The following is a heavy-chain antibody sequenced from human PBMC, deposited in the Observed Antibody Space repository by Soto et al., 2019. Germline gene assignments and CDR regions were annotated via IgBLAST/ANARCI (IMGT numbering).Heavy chain of an antibody. Sequence: QVQLQQWGAGLLKPSETLSLTCAVYGGSFSGYYWSWIRQPPGKGLEWIGEINHSGSTNYKPSLKSRVTISVDTSKNQFSLKLSSVTAADTAVYYCAREVMITFGGVIVDYWGQGTLVTVSS. J-gene: IGHJ4*02. D-gene: IGHD3-16*02. CDR2: INHSGST. CDR3: AREVMITFGGVIVDY. V-gene: IGHV4-34*01. CDR1: GGSFSGYY.